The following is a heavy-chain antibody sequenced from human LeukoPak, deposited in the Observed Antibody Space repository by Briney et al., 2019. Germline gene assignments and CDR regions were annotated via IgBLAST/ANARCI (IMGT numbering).Heavy chain of an antibody. J-gene: IGHJ4*02. CDR3: AREVAVAGAFDY. V-gene: IGHV4-4*07. Sequence: ASETLSLTCTVSGGSISSYYWGWIRQPAWKGLEWIGRIYTSGSTNYNPSLKSRVTMSVDTSKNQFSLKLSSVTAADTAVYYCAREVAVAGAFDYWGQGTLVTVSS. CDR1: GGSISSYY. D-gene: IGHD6-19*01. CDR2: IYTSGST.